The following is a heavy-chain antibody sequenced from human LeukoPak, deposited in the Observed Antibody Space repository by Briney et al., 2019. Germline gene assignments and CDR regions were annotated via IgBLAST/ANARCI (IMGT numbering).Heavy chain of an antibody. D-gene: IGHD5-24*01. J-gene: IGHJ4*02. Sequence: SETLSLTCAVYGGSFSGYYWSWIRQPPGKGLEWIGEINHSGSTNYNPSLKSRVTISVDTSKNQFSLKLSSVTAADTAVYYCARGYRALWLQLRYHYFDYWGQGTLVTVSS. CDR3: ARGYRALWLQLRYHYFDY. CDR2: INHSGST. CDR1: GGSFSGYY. V-gene: IGHV4-34*01.